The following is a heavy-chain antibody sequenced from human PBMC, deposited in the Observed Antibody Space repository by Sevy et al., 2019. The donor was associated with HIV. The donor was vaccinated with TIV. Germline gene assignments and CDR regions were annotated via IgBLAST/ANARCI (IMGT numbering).Heavy chain of an antibody. J-gene: IGHJ4*02. CDR3: ASRGYCGGGSCYSGPNDY. V-gene: IGHV3-48*02. CDR2: ISSSSGTR. D-gene: IGHD2-15*01. CDR1: TFTFSSYS. Sequence: GGSLRLSCAASTFTFSSYSMHWVRQAPGKGLEWVSYISSSSGTRYYADSVKGRFTISRDNAKNSLFLQMNSLRDEDTAVYYCASRGYCGGGSCYSGPNDYRGQGTLVTVSS.